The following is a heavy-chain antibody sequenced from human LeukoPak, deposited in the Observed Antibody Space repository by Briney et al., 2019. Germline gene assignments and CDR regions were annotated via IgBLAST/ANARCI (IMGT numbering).Heavy chain of an antibody. CDR3: ARVVGAGNWFDP. V-gene: IGHV4-59*12. CDR2: IHYSGTT. Sequence: SETLSLTCTVSGDSINNYYWAWIRQPPGKGLEWIGYIHYSGTTYYNPSLKSRVTISVDTSKNQFSLKLSSVTAADTAVYYCARVVGAGNWFDPWGQGTLVTVSS. CDR1: GDSINNYY. J-gene: IGHJ5*02. D-gene: IGHD2-21*01.